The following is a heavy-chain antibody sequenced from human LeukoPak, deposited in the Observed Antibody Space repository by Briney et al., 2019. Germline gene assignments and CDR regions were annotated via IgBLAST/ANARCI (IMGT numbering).Heavy chain of an antibody. J-gene: IGHJ4*02. V-gene: IGHV3-23*01. CDR1: GFTFSSYA. CDR2: ISGSGGST. D-gene: IGHD6-13*01. CDR3: AKADSYRSTRGYFDY. Sequence: GGSLRLSCAASGFTFSSYAMSWVRQAPGKGLEWVSAISGSGGSTYYADSVKGRFTISRDNSKNTLYLQMNSLRAEDTAVYYCAKADSYRSTRGYFDYWGQGTLVTVSS.